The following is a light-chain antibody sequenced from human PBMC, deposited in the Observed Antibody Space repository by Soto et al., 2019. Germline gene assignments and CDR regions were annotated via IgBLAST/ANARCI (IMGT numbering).Light chain of an antibody. CDR2: MVS. J-gene: IGKJ1*01. Sequence: DVVLTQSPPSLPVTLGQPASISCRSSQSLVYRDGNTHLNWFQQRPGQSPRPLIYMVSTRDSGVPERFSGSGSGTDFTLKISRVEAEDVGVYYCMQGTHWPPTFGQGTKVEIK. CDR3: MQGTHWPPT. CDR1: QSLVYRDGNTH. V-gene: IGKV2-30*01.